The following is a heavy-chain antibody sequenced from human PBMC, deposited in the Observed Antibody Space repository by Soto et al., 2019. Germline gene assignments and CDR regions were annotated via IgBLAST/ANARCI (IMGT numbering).Heavy chain of an antibody. CDR2: IYTSGST. Sequence: SETLSLTCTVSGGSISSYYWSWIRQPAGKGLGWIGRIYTSGSTNYNPSLKSRVTMSVDTSKNQFSLKLSSVTAADTAVYYCARVAGTAWFDPWGQGTLVTVSS. CDR1: GGSISSYY. CDR3: ARVAGTAWFDP. D-gene: IGHD6-13*01. J-gene: IGHJ5*02. V-gene: IGHV4-4*07.